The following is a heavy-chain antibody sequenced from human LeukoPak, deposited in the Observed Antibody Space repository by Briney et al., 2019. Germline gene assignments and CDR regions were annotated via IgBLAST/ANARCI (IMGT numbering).Heavy chain of an antibody. V-gene: IGHV3-30*02. CDR3: AKGQMTSGY. CDR1: GFTFSSYG. Sequence: GGSLRLSCAASGFTFSSYGMHWVRQAPGKGLEWVAFIRYDGSNKYYADSVKGRFTIYRDNSKNTMYLKMNSLRAEDTAVYYCAKGQMTSGYWGQGTLVTVSS. J-gene: IGHJ4*02. D-gene: IGHD2-2*01. CDR2: IRYDGSNK.